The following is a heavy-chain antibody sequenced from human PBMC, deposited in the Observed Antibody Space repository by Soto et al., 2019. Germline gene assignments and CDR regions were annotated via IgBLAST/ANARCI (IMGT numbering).Heavy chain of an antibody. D-gene: IGHD6-19*01. J-gene: IGHJ5*02. Sequence: PGGSLRLSCAASGFTFSSYSMNWVRQAPGKGLEWVSSISSSSSYIYYADSVKGRFTISRDNAKNSLYLQMNSLRAEDTAVYYCARDWLQWLVRSPWFDPWGQGTLVTVSS. V-gene: IGHV3-21*01. CDR1: GFTFSSYS. CDR3: ARDWLQWLVRSPWFDP. CDR2: ISSSSSYI.